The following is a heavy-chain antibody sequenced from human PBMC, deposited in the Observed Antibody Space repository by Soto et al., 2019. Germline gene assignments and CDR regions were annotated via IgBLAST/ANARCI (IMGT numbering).Heavy chain of an antibody. CDR2: ISSSSSYT. D-gene: IGHD6-19*01. CDR3: ARAGSGWYSNQFDY. CDR1: GFTFSDYY. V-gene: IGHV3-11*05. J-gene: IGHJ4*02. Sequence: QVQLVESGGGLVKPGGSLRLSCAASGFTFSDYYMSWIRQAPGKGLEWVSYISSSSSYTNYAESVKGRFTISRDNGKNSLYLQMNRLRAEDTAVYYCARAGSGWYSNQFDYWGQGTLVTVSS.